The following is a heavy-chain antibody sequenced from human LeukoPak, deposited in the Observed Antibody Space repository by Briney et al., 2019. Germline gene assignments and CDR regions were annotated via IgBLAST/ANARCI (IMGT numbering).Heavy chain of an antibody. J-gene: IGHJ4*02. V-gene: IGHV4-61*01. CDR3: ARSPSGYRFDS. CDR2: ISNSGST. CDR1: GGYVNRGTFF. Sequence: SETLSLTCAVSGGYVNRGTFFWPWIRKPPGTGLEWIGYISNSGSTNYHPSLKSRVTISSDTSKTQFTLKLTSVTAADTAVYYCARSPSGYRFDSWGQGTLVTVSS. D-gene: IGHD3-22*01.